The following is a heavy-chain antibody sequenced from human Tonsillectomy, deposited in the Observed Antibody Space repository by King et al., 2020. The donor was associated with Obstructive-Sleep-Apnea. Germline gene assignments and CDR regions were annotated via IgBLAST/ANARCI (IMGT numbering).Heavy chain of an antibody. CDR3: TRDLGYYDTSGYLGFY. J-gene: IGHJ4*02. CDR1: GFTFGDYA. D-gene: IGHD3-22*01. V-gene: IGHV3-49*03. CDR2: IRRKCYGGTT. Sequence: VQLVESGGGLVQPGRSLRLSCTASGFTFGDYAMSWFRQAPGKGLEGVGFIRRKCYGGTTEYAESLKGRFTIPRDDSKSIAYLQMTSLKTDDTAVYYCTRDLGYYDTSGYLGFYWGQGTLVTVSS.